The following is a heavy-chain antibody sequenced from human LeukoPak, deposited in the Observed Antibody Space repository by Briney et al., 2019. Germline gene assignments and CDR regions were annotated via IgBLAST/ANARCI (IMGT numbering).Heavy chain of an antibody. Sequence: GASVKVSFTASGYTLTSYYIHWVRQAPGQGLEWMGIINPSGGSTSYAQKFQGRVTMTRDTSISTAYMELSRLRSDDTAVYYCARSGYSSGWYSTHFDYWGQGTLVTVSS. J-gene: IGHJ4*02. CDR3: ARSGYSSGWYSTHFDY. CDR1: GYTLTSYY. V-gene: IGHV1-46*01. CDR2: INPSGGST. D-gene: IGHD6-19*01.